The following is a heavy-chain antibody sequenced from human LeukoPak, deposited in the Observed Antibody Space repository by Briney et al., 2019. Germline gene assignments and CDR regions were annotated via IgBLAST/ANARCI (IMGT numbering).Heavy chain of an antibody. CDR1: GVSISSYY. V-gene: IGHV4-59*01. Sequence: PSETLSLTCTVSGVSISSYYWSWIRQPPGKGLEWLGYIYYSGSTNYNPSLKSRVTISVDTSKNQFSLKLSSVTAADTAVYYCARDRGSSFDYWGQGTLVTVSS. D-gene: IGHD6-13*01. J-gene: IGHJ4*02. CDR2: IYYSGST. CDR3: ARDRGSSFDY.